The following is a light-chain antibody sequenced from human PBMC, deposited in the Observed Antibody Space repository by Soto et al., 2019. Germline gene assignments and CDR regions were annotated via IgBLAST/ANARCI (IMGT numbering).Light chain of an antibody. CDR1: QYLTIY. CDR3: QKDSSAIT. V-gene: IGKV3-11*01. J-gene: IGKJ5*01. Sequence: EIVFTQTPATLSLSPGERAPPSFRASQYLTIYLAWYQQKPDQAPSLLIYDASSGATGIPARFSGSWSRTDFTLTSSILEPEDVATYYCQKDSSAITFGQGTRLEIK. CDR2: DAS.